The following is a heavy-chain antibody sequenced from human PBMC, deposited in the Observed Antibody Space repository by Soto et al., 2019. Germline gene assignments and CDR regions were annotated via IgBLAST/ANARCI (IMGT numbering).Heavy chain of an antibody. Sequence: SCTLSLGCGGCSGSFRNYACIWVRKPPGKGLEWIGEVNHSGEATYNPSLQSRVTISLDTSNNHFSLKMTSLTAADTALYFGTRAERFPRSWFDTRGQGTQVTVSS. V-gene: IGHV4-34*01. CDR1: SGSFRNYA. CDR3: TRAERFPRSWFDT. J-gene: IGHJ5*02. CDR2: VNHSGEA. D-gene: IGHD6-13*01.